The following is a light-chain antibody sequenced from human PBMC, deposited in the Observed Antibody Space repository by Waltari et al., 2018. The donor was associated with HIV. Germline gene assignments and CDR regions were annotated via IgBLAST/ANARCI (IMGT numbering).Light chain of an antibody. CDR3: QAWDSSTAQ. Sequence: YERPQPTSMSVSPGQTASPPSSGDKWGDTYACWYQQRPGQSPVLVIYQDTKRPSGIPERFSGSNSGNTATLTISGTQAMDEADYYCQAWDSSTAQFGGGTKLTVL. V-gene: IGLV3-1*01. CDR2: QDT. J-gene: IGLJ2*01. CDR1: KWGDTY.